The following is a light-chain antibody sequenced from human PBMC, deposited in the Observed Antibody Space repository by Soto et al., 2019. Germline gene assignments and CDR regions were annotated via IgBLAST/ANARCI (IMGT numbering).Light chain of an antibody. CDR3: QQYSSYSYT. CDR1: QSISNW. CDR2: KAS. V-gene: IGKV1-5*03. J-gene: IGKJ2*01. Sequence: IQLTQSPSSLSASVGDRVTITCRASQSISNWLAWYQQKPGKAPKLLIYKASSLQSGVPSRFSGSGSGTEFTLTISSLQPDDFATYYCQQYSSYSYTFGQGTKLEIK.